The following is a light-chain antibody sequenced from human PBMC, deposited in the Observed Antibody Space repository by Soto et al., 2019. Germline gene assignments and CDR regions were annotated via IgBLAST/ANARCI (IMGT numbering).Light chain of an antibody. V-gene: IGLV2-14*01. CDR3: SSYTSSSTLMV. Sequence: QSALTQPASVSGSPGQSITISCIGTSSDVGGYNYVSWYQQHPGKAPKLMIYDVSNRPSGVSNRFSGSTSGNTASLTISGLQAEDEADYYCSSYTSSSTLMVFGGGTKVTVL. CDR2: DVS. CDR1: SSDVGGYNY. J-gene: IGLJ2*01.